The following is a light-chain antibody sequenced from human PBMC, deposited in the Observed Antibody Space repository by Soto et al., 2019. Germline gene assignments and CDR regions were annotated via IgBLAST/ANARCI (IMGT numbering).Light chain of an antibody. Sequence: EIVMTQSPATLSLSPGERATLSCRASQSVYSNLAWYQQKPGQTPRLLIYESSTRATGIPARFSGGGSGTEFTLTLSSLQSEDFADYFYQQYQRWALTFGGGTKVDIK. J-gene: IGKJ4*01. CDR2: ESS. CDR1: QSVYSN. V-gene: IGKV3-15*01. CDR3: QQYQRWALT.